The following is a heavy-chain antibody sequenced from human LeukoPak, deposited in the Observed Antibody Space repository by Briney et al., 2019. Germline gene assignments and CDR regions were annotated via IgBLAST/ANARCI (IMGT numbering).Heavy chain of an antibody. Sequence: TPSETLSLTCAVYGGSFSGYYWSWIRQPPGKGPEWIGEINHSGSTNYNPSLKSRVTISVDTSKNQFSLKLSSVTAADTAVYYCARGGTFVVVTAIRADDAFDIWGQGTMVTVSS. CDR1: GGSFSGYY. CDR3: ARGGTFVVVTAIRADDAFDI. D-gene: IGHD2-21*02. V-gene: IGHV4-34*01. CDR2: INHSGST. J-gene: IGHJ3*02.